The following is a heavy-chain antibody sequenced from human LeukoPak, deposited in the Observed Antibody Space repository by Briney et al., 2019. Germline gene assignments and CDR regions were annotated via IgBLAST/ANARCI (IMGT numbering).Heavy chain of an antibody. V-gene: IGHV1-18*01. CDR1: GYTFTSYG. CDR3: ARDLSTRITVAGPNWFDP. D-gene: IGHD6-19*01. J-gene: IGHJ5*02. CDR2: ISAYNGNT. Sequence: ASVKVSCKASGYTFTSYGISWVRKAPGQGLEWMGWISAYNGNTNYAQKLQGRVTMTTDTSTSTAYMELRSLRSDDTAVYYCARDLSTRITVAGPNWFDPWGQGTLVTVSS.